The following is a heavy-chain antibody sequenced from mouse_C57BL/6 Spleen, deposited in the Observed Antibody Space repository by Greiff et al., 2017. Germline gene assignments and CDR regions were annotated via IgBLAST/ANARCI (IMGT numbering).Heavy chain of an antibody. J-gene: IGHJ3*01. D-gene: IGHD2-2*01. CDR3: ARSGLYGYDSWFAY. CDR2: INPGSGGT. Sequence: QVQLQQSGAELVRPGTSVKVSCKASGYAFTNYLIEWVKQRPGQGLEWIGVINPGSGGTNYNEKFKGKATLTADKSSSTAYMQLSRLTSEDSAVYFCARSGLYGYDSWFAYWGQGTLVTVSA. CDR1: GYAFTNYL. V-gene: IGHV1-54*01.